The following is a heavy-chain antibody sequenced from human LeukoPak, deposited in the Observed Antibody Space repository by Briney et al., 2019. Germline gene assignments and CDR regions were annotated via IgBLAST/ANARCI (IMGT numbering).Heavy chain of an antibody. D-gene: IGHD1-26*01. J-gene: IGHJ2*01. Sequence: GASVKVSCKASGYTFTSYYMHWVRQAPGQGLEWMGIINPSSGSTSYAQKFQGRVTMTRDTSTSTVYMGLSSLRSEDTAVYYCAKDGSSGSYFWYFDLWGRGTLVTVSS. V-gene: IGHV1-46*01. CDR1: GYTFTSYY. CDR3: AKDGSSGSYFWYFDL. CDR2: INPSSGST.